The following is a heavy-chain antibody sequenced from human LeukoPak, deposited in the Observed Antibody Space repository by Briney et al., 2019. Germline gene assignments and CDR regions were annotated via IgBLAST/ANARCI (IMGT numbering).Heavy chain of an antibody. CDR3: ARDLGTSGWYTFDF. D-gene: IGHD6-19*01. J-gene: IGHJ5*01. V-gene: IGHV6-1*01. Sequence: SQTLSLTCAISGDSVSSKNGAWNWIRQSPSRGLEWLGRTYYRSKWYDEYADSVKGRIAISPDTSKNQFSLHVYSVTPEDTAVYYCARDLGTSGWYTFDFWGQGTLVTVSS. CDR2: TYYRSKWYD. CDR1: GDSVSSKNGA.